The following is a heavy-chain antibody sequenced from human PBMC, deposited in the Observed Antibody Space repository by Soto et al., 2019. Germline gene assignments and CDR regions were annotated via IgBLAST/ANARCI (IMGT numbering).Heavy chain of an antibody. CDR3: ARDPAYYDSSGYYETYYFDY. Sequence: GSLRLSCAASGFTFSSYSMNWVRQAPGKGLEWVSSISSSSSYIYYADSVKGRFTISRDNAKNSLYLQMNSLRAEDTAVYYCARDPAYYDSSGYYETYYFDYWGQGTLVTVSS. CDR2: ISSSSSYI. D-gene: IGHD3-22*01. J-gene: IGHJ4*02. V-gene: IGHV3-21*01. CDR1: GFTFSSYS.